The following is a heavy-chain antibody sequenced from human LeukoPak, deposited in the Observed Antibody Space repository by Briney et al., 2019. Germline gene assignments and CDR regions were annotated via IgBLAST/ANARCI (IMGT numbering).Heavy chain of an antibody. J-gene: IGHJ3*02. D-gene: IGHD5-18*01. CDR1: GFTFTSSA. V-gene: IGHV1-58*02. CDR3: AGQGYSYGDAFDI. Sequence: GTSVKVSCKASGFTFTSSAMQWVRQARGQRLEWIGWIVVVSGNTNYAQKFQERVTITRDMSTSTAYMELSSLRSEDTAVYYCAGQGYSYGDAFDIWCQGTMVTVSS. CDR2: IVVVSGNT.